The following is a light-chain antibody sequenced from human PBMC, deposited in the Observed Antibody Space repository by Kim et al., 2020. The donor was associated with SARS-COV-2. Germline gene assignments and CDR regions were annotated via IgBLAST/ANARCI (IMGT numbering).Light chain of an antibody. CDR3: YSTDSSGNHKRV. CDR1: ALPKQY. V-gene: IGLV3-10*01. CDR2: EDS. Sequence: SYELTQPPSVSVSPGQTARITCSGDALPKQYAYWYQQKSGQAPVLVIYEDSKRPSGIPARFSGSSSGTMATLTISGAQVEDEADYYCYSTDSSGNHKRVF. J-gene: IGLJ2*01.